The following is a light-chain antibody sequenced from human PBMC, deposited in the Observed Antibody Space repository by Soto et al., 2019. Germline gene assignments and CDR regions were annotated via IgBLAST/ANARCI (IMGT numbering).Light chain of an antibody. Sequence: ESVLTQSPGTLSLSPGERATLSCRASESVSSRYLAWYQQKPGLAPRLLIYGASSMATGIPDRFSGSGSGTDFTLTISRLEPEDSAVYYCQQYGSLPLFTFGPGTKVDIK. CDR3: QQYGSLPLFT. CDR1: ESVSSRY. CDR2: GAS. V-gene: IGKV3-20*01. J-gene: IGKJ3*01.